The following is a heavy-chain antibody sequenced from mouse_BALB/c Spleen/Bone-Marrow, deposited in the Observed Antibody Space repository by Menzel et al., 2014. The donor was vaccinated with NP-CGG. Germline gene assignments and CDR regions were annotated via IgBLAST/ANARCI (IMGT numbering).Heavy chain of an antibody. D-gene: IGHD2-3*01. CDR1: GFNIKDTY. CDR3: ARSLYDGYFSWFAY. Sequence: VHLQQSGAELVKPGASVKLSCTASGFNIKDTYMHWVKQRPEQGLEWIGRIDPANGNTKYDPKFQGKATITADTSSNTAYLQLSSLTSEDTAVYYCARSLYDGYFSWFAYWGQGTLVTFSA. V-gene: IGHV14-3*02. J-gene: IGHJ3*01. CDR2: IDPANGNT.